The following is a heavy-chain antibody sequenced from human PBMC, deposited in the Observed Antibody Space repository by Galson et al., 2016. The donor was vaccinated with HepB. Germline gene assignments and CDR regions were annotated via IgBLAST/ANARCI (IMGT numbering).Heavy chain of an antibody. J-gene: IGHJ2*01. CDR1: GTSISSYY. D-gene: IGHD5-12*01. CDR2: FYRSGNT. V-gene: IGHV4-59*01. CDR3: ARADLFLGIVAKPHWFFDL. Sequence: SETLSLTCAVSGTSISSYYWSWIRQPPGKGLEWIGYFYRSGNTNYNPSLKSRVTISADTSKNQFSLKLNSVTAADTAVYYCARADLFLGIVAKPHWFFDLWGRGTLVTVSS.